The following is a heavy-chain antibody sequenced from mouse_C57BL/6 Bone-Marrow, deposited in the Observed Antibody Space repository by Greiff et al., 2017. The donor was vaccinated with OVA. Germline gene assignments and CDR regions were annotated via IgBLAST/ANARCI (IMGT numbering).Heavy chain of an antibody. D-gene: IGHD1-1*01. CDR2: ISSGGSYT. J-gene: IGHJ2*01. Sequence: EVQLQESGGDLVKPGGSLKLSCAASGFTFSSYGMSWVRQTPDKRLEWVATISSGGSYTYYPDSVKGRFTISRDNAKNTLYLQMSSLKSEDTAMYYCARLPGYFDYWGQGTTLTVSS. CDR3: ARLPGYFDY. CDR1: GFTFSSYG. V-gene: IGHV5-6*01.